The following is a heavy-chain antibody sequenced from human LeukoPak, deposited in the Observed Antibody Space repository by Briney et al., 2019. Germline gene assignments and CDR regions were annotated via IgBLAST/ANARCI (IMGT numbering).Heavy chain of an antibody. CDR1: GYTFTGYY. J-gene: IGHJ4*02. Sequence: ASVKVSCKSSGYTFTGYYIHWVRQAPGQGLDWMGWINHNNGGTNFAQKFQGRVTMTRDTSISTAYVELSRVTYDDTAVYYCARGYSDGWYIAYWGQGTPVTVSS. V-gene: IGHV1-2*02. CDR3: ARGYSDGWYIAY. D-gene: IGHD6-19*01. CDR2: INHNNGGT.